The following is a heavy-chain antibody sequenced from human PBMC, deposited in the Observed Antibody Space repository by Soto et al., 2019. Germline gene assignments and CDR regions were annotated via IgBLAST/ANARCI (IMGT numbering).Heavy chain of an antibody. Sequence: QVQLVQSGAEVKKPGASVKVSCKASGYTFINYYIHWVRQAPGQGLEWMGVINPNGGSTVYAQKFQGQATLTRSTSTSTVYVELSSLRSDDTAVYFCVRATAARQRDYSYHYYLHIWGKGTTVTVSS. CDR2: INPNGGST. V-gene: IGHV1-46*03. CDR1: GYTFINYY. D-gene: IGHD6-6*01. J-gene: IGHJ6*03. CDR3: VRATAARQRDYSYHYYLHI.